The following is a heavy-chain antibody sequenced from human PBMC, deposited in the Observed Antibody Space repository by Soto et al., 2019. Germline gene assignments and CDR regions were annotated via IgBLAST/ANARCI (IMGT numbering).Heavy chain of an antibody. CDR2: ISSGGTTT. D-gene: IGHD3-16*01. CDR1: GFTFSTHA. V-gene: IGHV3-23*01. CDR3: AKEGGSIGGWFGRKFDS. J-gene: IGHJ4*02. Sequence: GGSLRLSCAASGFTFSTHAMSWVRQAPGKGLEWVSSISSGGTTTFYAASVEGRFTISRDKSKNTLYLQMNSLRADDTAVYFCAKEGGSIGGWFGRKFDSWGQGTLVTVSS.